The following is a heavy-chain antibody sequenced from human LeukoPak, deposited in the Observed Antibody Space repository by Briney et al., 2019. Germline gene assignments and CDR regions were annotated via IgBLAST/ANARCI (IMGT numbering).Heavy chain of an antibody. CDR2: ISYDGSNK. D-gene: IGHD6-19*01. J-gene: IGHJ4*02. V-gene: IGHV3-30*01. Sequence: GGSLRLSCAASGFTFSSYAMHWVRQAPGKGLEWVAVISYDGSNKYYADSVKGRFTISRDNSKNTLYLQMNSLRAEDTAAYYCARDQYSSGWSPHFDYWGQGTLVTVSS. CDR1: GFTFSSYA. CDR3: ARDQYSSGWSPHFDY.